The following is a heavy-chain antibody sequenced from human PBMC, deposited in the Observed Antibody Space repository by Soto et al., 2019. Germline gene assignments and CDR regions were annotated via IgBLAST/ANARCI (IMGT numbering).Heavy chain of an antibody. V-gene: IGHV3-21*01. CDR3: AGSPPGTTYAIYYFDY. CDR1: GFIFSSYN. J-gene: IGHJ4*02. CDR2: ISGSSSYI. D-gene: IGHD2-8*01. Sequence: EVRLVESGGGLVKPGGSLRLSCAASGFIFSSYNMNWVRQPPGKGLEWVSSISGSSSYIYYADSVKGRFTISRDNAKNSLYLQRNSLRAEDTAVYYCAGSPPGTTYAIYYFDYWGQGTLVTVSS.